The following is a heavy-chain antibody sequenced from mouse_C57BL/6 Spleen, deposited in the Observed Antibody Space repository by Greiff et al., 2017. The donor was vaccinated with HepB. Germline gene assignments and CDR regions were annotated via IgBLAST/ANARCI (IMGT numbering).Heavy chain of an antibody. V-gene: IGHV1-69*01. J-gene: IGHJ1*03. CDR3: ARKDGYYVPYWYFDL. CDR1: GYTFTSYW. CDR2: IDPSDSYT. D-gene: IGHD2-3*01. Sequence: QVQLKQPGAELVMPGASVKLSCKASGYTFTSYWMHWVKQRPGQGLEWIGEIDPSDSYTNYNQKFKGKSTLTVDKSSSTAYMQLSSLTSEDSAVYYCARKDGYYVPYWYFDLWGTGTTVTVSS.